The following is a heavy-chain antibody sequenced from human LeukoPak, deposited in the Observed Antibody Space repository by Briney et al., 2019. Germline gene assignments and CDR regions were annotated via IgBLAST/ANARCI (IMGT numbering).Heavy chain of an antibody. V-gene: IGHV1-2*02. CDR3: EAANSGKNFDY. D-gene: IGHD2-15*01. CDR1: GYTFTGYY. Sequence: ASVKVSCKASGYTFTGYYMHWVRQAPGQGLAWMGWINPNSGGTNYAQKFQGRVTMTRDTSISTAYMELSRLRSDDTAVYYCEAANSGKNFDYWAREPWSPSPQ. CDR2: INPNSGGT. J-gene: IGHJ4*02.